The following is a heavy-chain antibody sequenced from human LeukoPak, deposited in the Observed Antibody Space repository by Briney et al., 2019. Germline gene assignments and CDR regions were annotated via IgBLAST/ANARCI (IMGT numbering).Heavy chain of an antibody. CDR2: INYSGST. D-gene: IGHD5-24*01. J-gene: IGHJ4*02. CDR1: GGSVSVQY. Sequence: SETLSLTCTVSGGSVSVQYWSLVRQPPGKGLEWTGCINYSGSTSSNPSLKGRVTMSVDTSKNQFSLKLSSVTAADTAVYYCVSDKGWLQFDSWGQGTLVSVSS. CDR3: VSDKGWLQFDS. V-gene: IGHV4-59*02.